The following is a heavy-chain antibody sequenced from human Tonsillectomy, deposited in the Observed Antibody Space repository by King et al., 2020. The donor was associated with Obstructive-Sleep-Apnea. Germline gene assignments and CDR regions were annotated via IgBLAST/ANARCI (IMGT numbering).Heavy chain of an antibody. CDR2: IKEDGGEK. Sequence: VQLVESGGGLVQPGRSLRLSCVTSGFTFPKYWITWVRQAPGKGLEWVANIKEDGGEKHYVDSVRGRFTISRDNAKNSLYLQMNSLRVEDTAVYYCARYGVDDHYGLDLWGQGTLVTVSS. V-gene: IGHV3-7*01. D-gene: IGHD4-17*01. CDR1: GFTFPKYW. CDR3: ARYGVDDHYGLDL. J-gene: IGHJ5*02.